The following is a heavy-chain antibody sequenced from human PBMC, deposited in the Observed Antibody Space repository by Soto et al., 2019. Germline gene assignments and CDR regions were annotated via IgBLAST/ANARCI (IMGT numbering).Heavy chain of an antibody. J-gene: IGHJ3*02. CDR2: INHSGST. CDR3: ARKWRKWEDYSGYDSSPDAFDI. D-gene: IGHD5-12*01. V-gene: IGHV4-34*01. CDR1: GGSFSGYY. Sequence: SETLSLTCAVYGGSFSGYYWSWIRQPPGKGLEWIGEINHSGSTSYNPSLKSRVTITVDKSKNQFSLKLSSVTAADTAVYYCARKWRKWEDYSGYDSSPDAFDIWGQGTMVTVSS.